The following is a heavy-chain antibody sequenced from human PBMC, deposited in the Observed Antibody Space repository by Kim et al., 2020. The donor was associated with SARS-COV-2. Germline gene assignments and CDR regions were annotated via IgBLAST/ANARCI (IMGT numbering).Heavy chain of an antibody. D-gene: IGHD6-6*01. CDR1: GYTFTGYY. CDR3: ARGDSDSSSSWFDP. CDR2: INPNSGGT. J-gene: IGHJ5*02. Sequence: ASVKVSCKASGYTFTGYYMHWVRQAPGQGLEWMGWINPNSGGTNYAQKFQGRVTMTRDTSISTAYMELSRLRSDDTAVYYCARGDSDSSSSWFDPWGQGTLVTVSS. V-gene: IGHV1-2*02.